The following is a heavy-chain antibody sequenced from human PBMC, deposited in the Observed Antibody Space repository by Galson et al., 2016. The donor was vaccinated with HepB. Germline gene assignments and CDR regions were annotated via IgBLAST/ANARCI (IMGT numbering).Heavy chain of an antibody. V-gene: IGHV5-51*01. Sequence: QSGAEVTKPGESLKISCKGSGYGFAGYWIGWVRQMPGEGLEWMGIIYPDDSSTGYSPSFLGQVTFSVDKSISTAYLHWSSLKASDTAMYYCARHVTSRDYYDSSYYYRFHDSQYMDVWGKGTTVTVSS. CDR1: GYGFAGYW. D-gene: IGHD3-22*01. J-gene: IGHJ6*03. CDR3: ARHVTSRDYYDSSYYYRFHDSQYMDV. CDR2: IYPDDSST.